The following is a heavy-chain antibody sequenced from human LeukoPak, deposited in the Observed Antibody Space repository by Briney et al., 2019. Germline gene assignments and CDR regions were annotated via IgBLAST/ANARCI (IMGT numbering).Heavy chain of an antibody. CDR1: GGSISSHY. D-gene: IGHD2-15*01. J-gene: IGHJ6*03. CDR2: IYYSGST. Sequence: SETLSLTCTVSGGSISSHYWSWIRQPPGKGLEWIGYIYYSGSTNYNPSLKSRVTISVDTSKNQFSLKLSSVTAADTAVYYCARVSGDYYYYYYMDVWGKGTTVTVSS. CDR3: ARVSGDYYYYYYMDV. V-gene: IGHV4-59*11.